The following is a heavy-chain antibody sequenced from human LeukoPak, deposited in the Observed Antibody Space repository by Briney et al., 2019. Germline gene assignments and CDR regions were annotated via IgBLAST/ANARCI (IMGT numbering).Heavy chain of an antibody. CDR1: GGSFSAYY. Sequence: SETLSLTCAVYGGSFSAYYWSWIRQPPGKGLEWIGEINHSGSTNYNPSLKSRVTILVDTSKNQFSLKLSAVTAADTAVYYCARIGIVVVTPYFEYWGQGTLVTVSS. CDR3: ARIGIVVVTPYFEY. CDR2: INHSGST. J-gene: IGHJ4*02. V-gene: IGHV4-34*01. D-gene: IGHD2-21*02.